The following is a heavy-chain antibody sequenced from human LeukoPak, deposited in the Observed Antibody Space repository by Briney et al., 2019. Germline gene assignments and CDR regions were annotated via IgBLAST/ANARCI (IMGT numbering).Heavy chain of an antibody. CDR2: INPNSGGT. Sequence: ASMKVSCKASGYSFTGYYMHWVRQAPGQGLEWMGWINPNSGGTNYAQKFQGRVTMTRDSSISTAYMELSRLRSDDTAVYYCARASRRGYSYGSYFDYWGQGTLVTVSS. CDR1: GYSFTGYY. V-gene: IGHV1-2*02. CDR3: ARASRRGYSYGSYFDY. J-gene: IGHJ4*02. D-gene: IGHD5-18*01.